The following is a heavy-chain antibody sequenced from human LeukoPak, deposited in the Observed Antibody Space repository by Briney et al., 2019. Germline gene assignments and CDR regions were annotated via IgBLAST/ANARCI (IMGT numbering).Heavy chain of an antibody. CDR2: INPNGGGT. CDR1: GYTFTGYY. D-gene: IGHD6-13*01. V-gene: IGHV1-2*02. Sequence: ASVKVSCKASGYTFTGYYMHWVRQAPGQGLEWMGWINPNGGGTNYAQKFQGRVTMTRDTSISTAYMELSRLRSDDTAVYYCARGANTGYSSSWANWFDPWGQGTLVTVSS. J-gene: IGHJ5*02. CDR3: ARGANTGYSSSWANWFDP.